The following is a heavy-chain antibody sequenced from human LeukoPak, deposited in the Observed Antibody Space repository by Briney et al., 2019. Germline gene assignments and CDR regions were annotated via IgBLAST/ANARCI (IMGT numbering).Heavy chain of an antibody. CDR3: ARDLYSSSWYNYYYYYMDV. V-gene: IGHV4-4*07. Sequence: PSETLSLTCTVSGGSISSYYWSWIRQPAGKGLEWIGRIYTSGSTNYNPSLKSRVTMPVDTSKNQFSLKLSSVTAADTAVYYCARDLYSSSWYNYYYYYMDVWGKGTTVTVSS. J-gene: IGHJ6*03. CDR1: GGSISSYY. CDR2: IYTSGST. D-gene: IGHD6-13*01.